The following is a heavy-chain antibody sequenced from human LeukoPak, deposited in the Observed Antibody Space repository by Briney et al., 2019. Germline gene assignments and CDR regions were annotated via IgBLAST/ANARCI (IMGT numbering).Heavy chain of an antibody. V-gene: IGHV4-39*07. CDR1: GGSISSSYDY. CDR3: ARGLIVVVIAATTEWFDP. CDR2: AYYNGNT. D-gene: IGHD2-21*01. Sequence: SETLSLTCTVSGGSISSSYDYWGWIRQPPGKGLEWIGSAYYNGNTYYNPTLKSRVTMSIDTSKNQFSLNLRSVTAADTAIYYCARGLIVVVIAATTEWFDPWGQGTLVTVSS. J-gene: IGHJ5*02.